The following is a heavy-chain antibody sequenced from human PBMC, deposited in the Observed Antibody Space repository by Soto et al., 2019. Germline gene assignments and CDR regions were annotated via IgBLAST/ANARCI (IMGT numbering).Heavy chain of an antibody. V-gene: IGHV3-48*03. CDR3: ARADVLGGSAYYYSYGMNV. Sequence: EVQLVESGGGLVQPGGSLRLSCAASGFTFSSYDMNWVRQAPGKGLEWVSYISRSGSTIYYADSVKGRFTISRDNAKNSLYLQMNSLRAEDTAVYYCARADVLGGSAYYYSYGMNVWGQGTTVTVSS. CDR2: ISRSGSTI. D-gene: IGHD3-16*01. CDR1: GFTFSSYD. J-gene: IGHJ6*02.